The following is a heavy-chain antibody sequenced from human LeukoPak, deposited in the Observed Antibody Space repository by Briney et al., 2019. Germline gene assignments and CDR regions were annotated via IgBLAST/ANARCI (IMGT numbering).Heavy chain of an antibody. CDR2: IYHSGST. Sequence: PSETLSLTWTVSGGSISSSSYHWGWIRQPPGKGLEWIGSIYHSGSTYYNPSLKSRVTIAVETSKNQFSLKLSSVTAADKAVYYCARSCRILDIVATIRARLGGNGFDIWGQGTMVTVSS. D-gene: IGHD5-12*01. V-gene: IGHV4-39*07. CDR1: GGSISSSSYH. CDR3: ARSCRILDIVATIRARLGGNGFDI. J-gene: IGHJ3*02.